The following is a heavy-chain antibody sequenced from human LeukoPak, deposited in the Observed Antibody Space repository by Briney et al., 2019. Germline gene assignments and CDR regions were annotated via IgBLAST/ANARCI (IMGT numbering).Heavy chain of an antibody. J-gene: IGHJ4*02. V-gene: IGHV3-33*01. Sequence: PGGYVRLSCAASGFTFSSYGMHWVRQAPGKGLEWVAVILFDGSNKNYADSVKGRFTISRDNSKNTVYLQMNSLRAEDTAVYYCARDRITMVRGVIHLLQPWGQGTLVTVSS. D-gene: IGHD3-10*01. CDR3: ARDRITMVRGVIHLLQP. CDR2: ILFDGSNK. CDR1: GFTFSSYG.